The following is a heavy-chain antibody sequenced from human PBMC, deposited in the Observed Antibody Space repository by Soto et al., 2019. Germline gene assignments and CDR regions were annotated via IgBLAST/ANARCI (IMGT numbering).Heavy chain of an antibody. CDR3: ARESLSIAPNY. CDR2: INPSGGST. V-gene: IGHV1-46*01. CDR1: GYTFTSYY. J-gene: IGHJ4*02. D-gene: IGHD6-6*01. Sequence: VASVKVSWKAAGYTFTSYYMHWVRQAPGQGLEWMGIINPSGGSTSYAQKFQGRVTMTRDTSTSTVYMELSSLRSEDTAVYYCARESLSIAPNYWGQGTLVTVSS.